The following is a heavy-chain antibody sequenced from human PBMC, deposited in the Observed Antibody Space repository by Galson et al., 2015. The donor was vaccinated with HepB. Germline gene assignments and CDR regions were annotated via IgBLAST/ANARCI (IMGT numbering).Heavy chain of an antibody. J-gene: IGHJ4*02. V-gene: IGHV3-11*06. Sequence: LRLSCAASGFTFSDYYMSWIRQAPGKGLEWISYISSSGSYTDYADSVKGRFTISRDNAENSLFLQMSSLRAEDTAVYYCARDPAWVRGDYITADYWGQGTLVTVSS. CDR2: ISSSGSYT. D-gene: IGHD4-17*01. CDR1: GFTFSDYY. CDR3: ARDPAWVRGDYITADY.